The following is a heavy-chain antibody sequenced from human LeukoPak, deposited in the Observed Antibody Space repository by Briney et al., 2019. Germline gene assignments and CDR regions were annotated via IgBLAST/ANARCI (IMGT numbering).Heavy chain of an antibody. J-gene: IGHJ3*02. CDR3: ARAIWQQLDAGAFDI. CDR1: GGSISSYY. V-gene: IGHV4-59*01. CDR2: IYYSGST. D-gene: IGHD6-13*01. Sequence: SETLSLTCTVSGGSISSYYWSWIRQPPGKGLEWIGYIYYSGSTNYNPSLKSRVTISVDTSKNQFSLKLSSVTAADTAVYYCARAIWQQLDAGAFDIWGQGTMVTVSS.